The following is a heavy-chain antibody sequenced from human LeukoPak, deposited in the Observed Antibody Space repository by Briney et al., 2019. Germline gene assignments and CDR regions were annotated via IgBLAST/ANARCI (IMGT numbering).Heavy chain of an antibody. CDR3: ARRISGGSTVTYFFDY. V-gene: IGHV1-46*01. CDR1: AYTFISFV. Sequence: SVKASCKASAYTFISFVTIWVRQPPAHMPDWMGIINPGSGTTTYAQKFQRRVTMTRDTSTSTVYMELSSLRSEATAVYYCARRISGGSTVTYFFDYWGQGTLVNVSS. CDR2: INPGSGTT. D-gene: IGHD4-11*01. J-gene: IGHJ4*02.